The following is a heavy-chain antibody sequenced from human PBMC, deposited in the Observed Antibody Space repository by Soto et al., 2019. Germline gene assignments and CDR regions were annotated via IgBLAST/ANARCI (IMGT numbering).Heavy chain of an antibody. J-gene: IGHJ5*02. CDR1: GGTFSSYA. CDR2: IIPIFGTA. V-gene: IGHV1-69*01. D-gene: IGHD3-16*01. CDR3: ARDLGYRGRPPGGENWFAP. Sequence: QVQLVQSGAEVKKPGSSVKVSCKASGGTFSSYAISWVRQAPGQGLEWMGGIIPIFGTANYAQKFQGRVTITADESTSTAYMELSSLRSEDTAVYYCARDLGYRGRPPGGENWFAPWGQGTLVTVSS.